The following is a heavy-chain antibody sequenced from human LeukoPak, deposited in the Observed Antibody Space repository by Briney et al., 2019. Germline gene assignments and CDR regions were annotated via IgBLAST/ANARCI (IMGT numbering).Heavy chain of an antibody. V-gene: IGHV3-23*01. CDR2: ISGSGGST. CDR1: GFTFSSYG. Sequence: GGTLRLSCAASGFTFSSYGMSWVRQAPGKGLEWVSAISGSGGSTYYADSVKGRFTISRDNSKNTLYLQMNSLRAEDTAVYYCARVRLQPRTLLDDAFDIWGQGTMVTVSS. CDR3: ARVRLQPRTLLDDAFDI. J-gene: IGHJ3*02. D-gene: IGHD1-14*01.